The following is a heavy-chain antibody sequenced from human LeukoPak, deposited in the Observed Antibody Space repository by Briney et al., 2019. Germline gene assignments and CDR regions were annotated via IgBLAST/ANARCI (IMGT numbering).Heavy chain of an antibody. CDR1: GFTFDDYA. CDR3: AKSNSYYYDSSGYSDY. V-gene: IGHV3-9*01. D-gene: IGHD3-22*01. J-gene: IGHJ4*02. Sequence: GRSLRLSCAASGFTFDDYAMHWVRQAPGKGLEWVSGISWNSGSIGYADSVKGRLTISRDNAKNSLYLQMNSLRAEDTALYYCAKSNSYYYDSSGYSDYWGQGTLVTVSS. CDR2: ISWNSGSI.